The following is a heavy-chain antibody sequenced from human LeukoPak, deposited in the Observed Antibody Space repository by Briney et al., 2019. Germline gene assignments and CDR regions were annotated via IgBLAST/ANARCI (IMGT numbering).Heavy chain of an antibody. CDR3: ARCGEGSGRYSYGFYYYYGMDV. V-gene: IGHV4-59*08. D-gene: IGHD5-18*01. CDR1: GGSISSYY. CDR2: IYYSGST. J-gene: IGHJ6*02. Sequence: SETLSLTCTVSGGSISSYYWSWIRQPPGKGLEWIGYIYYSGSTNYNPSLKSRVTISVDTSKNQFSLKLSSVTAADTAVYYCARCGEGSGRYSYGFYYYYGMDVWGQGTTVTVSS.